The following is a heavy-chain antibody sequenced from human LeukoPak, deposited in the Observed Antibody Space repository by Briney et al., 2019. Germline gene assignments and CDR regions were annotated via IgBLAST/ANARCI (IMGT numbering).Heavy chain of an antibody. CDR2: IYYSGNT. CDR3: ARTSIAAAGTIDD. CDR1: GDSIRSYY. J-gene: IGHJ4*02. D-gene: IGHD6-13*01. V-gene: IGHV4-59*08. Sequence: SETLSLTCTVSGDSIRSYYWSWIRQPPGKGLEWIGYIYYSGNTNYNPALKSRVTISVDTSKNQFSLRLSSVTAADTAVYYCARTSIAAAGTIDDWGQGTLVTVSS.